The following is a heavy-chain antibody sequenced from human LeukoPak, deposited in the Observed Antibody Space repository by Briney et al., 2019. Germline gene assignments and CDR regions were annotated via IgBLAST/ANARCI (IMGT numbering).Heavy chain of an antibody. V-gene: IGHV4-31*03. CDR3: ARLTSGLHDAFDI. J-gene: IGHJ3*02. D-gene: IGHD3-22*01. CDR2: IYYSGST. CDR1: GGSISSGGYY. Sequence: SETLSLTCTVSGGSISSGGYYWSWIRQHPGKGLEWIGYIYYSGSTYYNPSFKSRVTISVDTSKNQFSLKLSSATAADTAVYYCARLTSGLHDAFDIWGQGTMVTVSS.